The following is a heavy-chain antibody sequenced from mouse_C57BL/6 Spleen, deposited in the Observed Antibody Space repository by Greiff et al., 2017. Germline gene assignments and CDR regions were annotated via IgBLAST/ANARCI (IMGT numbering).Heavy chain of an antibody. CDR2: IDPNSGGT. CDR3: ARWCYNGSPYWYFDV. CDR1: GYTFTSYW. Sequence: QVQLQQPGAELVKPGASVKLSCKASGYTFTSYWMHWVKQRPGRGLEWIGRIDPNSGGTKYNEKFKSKATLTVDKPSSTAYMQLSSLTSEDSAVYSGARWCYNGSPYWYFDVWGTGTTLTVSS. J-gene: IGHJ1*03. D-gene: IGHD1-1*01. V-gene: IGHV1-72*01.